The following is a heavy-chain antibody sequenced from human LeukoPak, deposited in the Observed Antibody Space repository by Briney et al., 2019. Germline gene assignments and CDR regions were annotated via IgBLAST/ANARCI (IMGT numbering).Heavy chain of an antibody. D-gene: IGHD6-19*01. V-gene: IGHV3-30*04. CDR1: GFDFSSYA. CDR3: ARVQGSSGPGIFDY. J-gene: IGHJ4*02. Sequence: GRSLRLSCAASGFDFSSYAIHWVRQAPGKGLEWVGVISSDGSRQYYSDSMEGRFTISRDNAKISLYLQMNSLRAEDTAVYYCARVQGSSGPGIFDYWGQGTLVTVSS. CDR2: ISSDGSRQ.